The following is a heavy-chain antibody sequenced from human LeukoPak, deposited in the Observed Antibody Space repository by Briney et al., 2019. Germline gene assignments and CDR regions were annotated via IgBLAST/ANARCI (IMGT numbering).Heavy chain of an antibody. Sequence: GGSLRLSCAASGFTFSSYSMNWVRQAPGKGLEWVSSISSSSSYIYYADSVKGRFTISRDNAKNSLYLQMNSLRAEDTAVYYCARATYDFWSGYLPLGYWGQGTLVTVSS. D-gene: IGHD3-3*01. CDR3: ARATYDFWSGYLPLGY. CDR1: GFTFSSYS. V-gene: IGHV3-21*01. CDR2: ISSSSSYI. J-gene: IGHJ4*02.